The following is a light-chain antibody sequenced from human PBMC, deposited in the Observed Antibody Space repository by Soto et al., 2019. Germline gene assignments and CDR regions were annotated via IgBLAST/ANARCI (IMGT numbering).Light chain of an antibody. V-gene: IGLV1-47*01. CDR3: ATWDDSLSGYV. CDR1: SSNIKSNY. Sequence: QSVLTRPPSASGTPGQRVTISCSGSSSNIKSNYVYWYQQLPGTAPKLLIYRNDQRPSGVPDRFSGSKSGTSASLAISGLRSEDEADYYCATWDDSLSGYVFGTGTKVTVL. CDR2: RND. J-gene: IGLJ1*01.